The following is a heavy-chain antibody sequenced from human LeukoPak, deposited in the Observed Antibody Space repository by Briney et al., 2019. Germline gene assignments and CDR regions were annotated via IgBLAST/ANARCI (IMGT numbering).Heavy chain of an antibody. CDR1: GYTFTSYG. J-gene: IGHJ4*02. V-gene: IGHV1-18*01. CDR3: ARDGYYYGSGSYYNVGY. Sequence: ASVKVSCKASGYTFTSYGISWVRQAPGQGLEWMGWISAYNGNTNDAQKLQGRVTMTTDTSTSTAYMELRSLRSDDTAVYYCARDGYYYGSGSYYNVGYWGQETLVTVSS. D-gene: IGHD3-10*01. CDR2: ISAYNGNT.